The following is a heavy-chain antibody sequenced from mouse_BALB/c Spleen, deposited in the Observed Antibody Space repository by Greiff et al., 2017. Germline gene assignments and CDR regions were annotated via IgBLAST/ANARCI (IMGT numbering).Heavy chain of an antibody. D-gene: IGHD2-2*01. CDR2: INPYNDGT. V-gene: IGHV1-14*01. CDR3: ARPIYYGSEGFAY. CDR1: GYTFTSYV. Sequence: VQLQQSGPELVKPGASVKMSCKASGYTFTSYVMHWVKQKPGQGLEWIGYINPYNDGTKYNEKFKGKATLTSDKSSSTAYMELSSLTSEDSAVYYCARPIYYGSEGFAYWGQGTLVTVSA. J-gene: IGHJ3*01.